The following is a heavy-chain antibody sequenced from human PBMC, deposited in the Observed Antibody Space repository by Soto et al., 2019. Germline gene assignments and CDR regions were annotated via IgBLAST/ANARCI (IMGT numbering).Heavy chain of an antibody. CDR1: GYNSCNYA. D-gene: IGHD2-15*01. Sequence: ASVQVPCKASGYNSCNYAMHWLRQAPGERLEWMGWINAGGGNTKYSQKFQDISSITTDAFARIVYMELSSMTSEDTAVYYCANNREMVVAATPRWYFDFWGRGTLVTVSS. J-gene: IGHJ2*01. CDR2: INAGGGNT. CDR3: ANNREMVVAATPRWYFDF. V-gene: IGHV1-3*01.